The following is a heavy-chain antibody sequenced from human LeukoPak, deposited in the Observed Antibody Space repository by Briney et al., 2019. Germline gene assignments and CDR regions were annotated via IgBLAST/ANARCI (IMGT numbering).Heavy chain of an antibody. CDR3: AGGDIAGYYFDY. Sequence: ASVKVSCKASGYTFTGYYMHRVRQDTGQGLEWMGWMNPNSGNTGYAQKFQGRVTMTRNTSISTAYMELSSLRSEDTAVYYCAGGDIAGYYFDYWGQGTLVTVSS. D-gene: IGHD5-12*01. V-gene: IGHV1-8*02. CDR1: GYTFTGYY. J-gene: IGHJ4*02. CDR2: MNPNSGNT.